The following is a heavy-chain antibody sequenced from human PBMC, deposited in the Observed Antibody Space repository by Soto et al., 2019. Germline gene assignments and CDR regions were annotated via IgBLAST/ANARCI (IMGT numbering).Heavy chain of an antibody. CDR1: GGSIETFY. CDR3: ARILRDSQGWYHHDF. CDR2: ISNSGST. Sequence: SETLSLTCTISGGSIETFYWSWIRQPPGKGLEWIGYISNSGSTNYSPSLESRVTVSVDTAKNEFSLKLNSVTAADTATYYCARILRDSQGWYHHDFWGQGTLVTVSS. J-gene: IGHJ4*02. V-gene: IGHV4-59*01. D-gene: IGHD6-19*01.